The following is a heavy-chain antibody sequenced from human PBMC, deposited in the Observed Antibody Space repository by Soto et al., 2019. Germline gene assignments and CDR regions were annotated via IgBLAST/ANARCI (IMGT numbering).Heavy chain of an antibody. J-gene: IGHJ4*02. CDR2: ISAHNGNT. CDR1: GYAFTTYG. Sequence: QVHLVQSGAEVKKPGASVKVSCQASGYAFTTYGITWVRQATGQGLEWMGWISAHNGNTNYAQKLQDRVTVTRDTSTSTAYMELRSLRSDDTAVYYCARGRYGDYWGQGALVTVSS. D-gene: IGHD1-1*01. V-gene: IGHV1-18*01. CDR3: ARGRYGDY.